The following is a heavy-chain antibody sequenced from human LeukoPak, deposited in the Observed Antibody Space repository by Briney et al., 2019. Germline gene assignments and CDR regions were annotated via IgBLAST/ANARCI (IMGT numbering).Heavy chain of an antibody. CDR1: GGSVSSSGYY. J-gene: IGHJ4*02. CDR3: ARHRGDFGDSRGNFDS. V-gene: IGHV4-39*01. D-gene: IGHD4-17*01. Sequence: SETLSLTCTASGGSVSSSGYYWGWIRQPPGKGLEWIGNIYHSGSTYYTPSLKSRVTISVDTSKNQFSLNLSSVTAADTAVYYCARHRGDFGDSRGNFDSWGQGTLVTVSS. CDR2: IYHSGST.